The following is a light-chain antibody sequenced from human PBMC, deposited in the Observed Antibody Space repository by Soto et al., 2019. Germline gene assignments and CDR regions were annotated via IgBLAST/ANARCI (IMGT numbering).Light chain of an antibody. CDR2: WAS. J-gene: IGKJ3*01. Sequence: IVMTQSPDSLAASLGERATINCKSSQSVLDSHNNRSCLAWYQQKPGQPPKLIIYWASSRESGVRYRFSGSGAGTEFTLTISSLQPEDVAVYYCQQYYSTPRTFGPGTKVDIK. V-gene: IGKV4-1*01. CDR3: QQYYSTPRT. CDR1: QSVLDSHNNRSC.